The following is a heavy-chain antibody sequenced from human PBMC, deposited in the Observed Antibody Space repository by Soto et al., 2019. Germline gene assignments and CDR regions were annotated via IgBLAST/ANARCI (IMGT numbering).Heavy chain of an antibody. CDR1: GYTFTSYD. J-gene: IGHJ4*02. CDR2: MNPNSGNT. Sequence: GASVKVSCKASGYTFTSYDINWVRQATGQGLEWMGWMNPNSGNTGYAQKFQGRVTMTRNTSISTAYMELSSLRSEDTAVYYCARGRRNYYGSGSYYSWRQGTLVTVSS. CDR3: ARGRRNYYGSGSYYS. D-gene: IGHD3-10*01. V-gene: IGHV1-8*01.